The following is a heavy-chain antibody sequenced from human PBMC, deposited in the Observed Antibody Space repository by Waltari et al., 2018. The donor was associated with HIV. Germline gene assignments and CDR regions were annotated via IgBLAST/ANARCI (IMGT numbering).Heavy chain of an antibody. J-gene: IGHJ1*01. CDR1: GFTFSSYW. V-gene: IGHV3-74*01. Sequence: EVQLVESGGGLVKPGGSLRLSCAASGFTFSSYWMHWVRQAPGKGLVWVSRINSDGSITSHADSVKGRFTISRDNARNTLYLQMNSLGAEDTAMYYCAKGGTSGYTFGFGRWGQGTLVTVSS. CDR3: AKGGTSGYTFGFGR. CDR2: INSDGSIT. D-gene: IGHD5-18*01.